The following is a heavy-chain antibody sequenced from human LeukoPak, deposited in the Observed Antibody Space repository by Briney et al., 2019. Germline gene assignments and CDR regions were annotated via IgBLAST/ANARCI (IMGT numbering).Heavy chain of an antibody. CDR3: ASPWLWSPFDY. J-gene: IGHJ4*02. D-gene: IGHD5-18*01. V-gene: IGHV4-34*01. CDR1: GGSFSGYY. Sequence: SETLSLTCAVYGGSFSGYYWSWIRQPPGKGLEWIGEINHSGSTNYNPSLKSRVTISVDTSKNQFSLKLSSVTAADTAVYYCASPWLWSPFDYWGQGTLVTVS. CDR2: INHSGST.